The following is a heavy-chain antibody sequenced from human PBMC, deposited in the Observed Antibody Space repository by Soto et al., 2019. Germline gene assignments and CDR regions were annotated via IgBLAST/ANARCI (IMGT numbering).Heavy chain of an antibody. CDR2: IIPIFGTA. CDR1: GVTFSSYA. CDR3: ARAPIESYYYGSGKDLSVDYYGMDV. Sequence: SVKVSCKASGVTFSSYAISWVRQAPGQGLEWMGGIIPIFGTANYAQKFQGRVTITADESTSTAYMELSSLRSEDTAVYYCARAPIESYYYGSGKDLSVDYYGMDVWGQGTTVTVSS. V-gene: IGHV1-69*13. J-gene: IGHJ6*02. D-gene: IGHD3-10*01.